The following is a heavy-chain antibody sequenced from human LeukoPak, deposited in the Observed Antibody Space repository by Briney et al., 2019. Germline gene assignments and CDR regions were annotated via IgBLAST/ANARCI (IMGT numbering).Heavy chain of an antibody. V-gene: IGHV4-59*11. Sequence: PWETLSLTCSVSGGSINSHYWSWIRQPPGKRLVWIGYIINTENTNYNPSLASRVTMSVDTSRAQFFLRLSPVTAADTAIYYCASRPADTTWYGVFDYWSQGTLVTVSS. CDR2: IINTENT. CDR1: GGSINSHY. J-gene: IGHJ4*02. CDR3: ASRPADTTWYGVFDY. D-gene: IGHD3-10*01.